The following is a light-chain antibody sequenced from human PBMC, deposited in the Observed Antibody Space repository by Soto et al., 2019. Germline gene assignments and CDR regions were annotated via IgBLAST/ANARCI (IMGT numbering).Light chain of an antibody. CDR3: QQYNNWPHT. CDR1: QSVSSN. V-gene: IGKV3D-15*01. CDR2: GAS. J-gene: IGKJ1*01. Sequence: EIVMTQSPATLSVSPGERATLSCKASQSVSSNLAWYHQKPGQAPRLLIYGASTRATGIPDRFSGSGSGTEFTLTISSLQSEDFAVYSCQQYNNWPHTFGQGTKVEIK.